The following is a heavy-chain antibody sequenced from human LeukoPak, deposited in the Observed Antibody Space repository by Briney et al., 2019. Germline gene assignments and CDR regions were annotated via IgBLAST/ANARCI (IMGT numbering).Heavy chain of an antibody. CDR3: AKDVNYITAAGLFDY. CDR2: ISGSGGGT. CDR1: GFTVSSNY. Sequence: GGSLRLSCAASGFTVSSNYMSWVRQAPGKGLEWVSAISGSGGGTYYADSVKGRFTISRDNSKNTLYLQMNSLRAEDTAVYYCAKDVNYITAAGLFDYWGQGTLVTVSS. D-gene: IGHD6-13*01. V-gene: IGHV3-23*01. J-gene: IGHJ4*02.